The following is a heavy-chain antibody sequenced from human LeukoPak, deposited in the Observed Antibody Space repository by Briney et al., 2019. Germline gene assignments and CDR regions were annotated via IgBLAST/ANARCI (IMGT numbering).Heavy chain of an antibody. Sequence: GGSLRLSCAASGVTLSPYGMHWVRQAPGKGLEWVAVISYEGGTQHHADSVKGRFIISRDNPRNTLYLQMNILRTEDTAVYYCAKEGTPQVSTWYDLWGQGTQVIVSS. CDR3: AKEGTPQVSTWYDL. V-gene: IGHV3-30*18. CDR2: ISYEGGTQ. J-gene: IGHJ5*02. CDR1: GVTLSPYG. D-gene: IGHD3-10*01.